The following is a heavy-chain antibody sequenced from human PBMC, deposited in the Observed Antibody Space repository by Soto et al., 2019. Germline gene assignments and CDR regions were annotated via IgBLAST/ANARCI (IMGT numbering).Heavy chain of an antibody. V-gene: IGHV1-2*04. CDR3: AREIGYCSGGSCYGNAFDI. D-gene: IGHD2-15*01. Sequence: QVQLVQSGAEVKKPGASVKVSCKASGYTFTGYYMHWVRQAPGQGLEWMGWINANSGGTNYAQKCQGWVTMTRDTSSITAYMELSRLRSDDTAVYYCAREIGYCSGGSCYGNAFDIWGQGTMVTVSS. J-gene: IGHJ3*02. CDR1: GYTFTGYY. CDR2: INANSGGT.